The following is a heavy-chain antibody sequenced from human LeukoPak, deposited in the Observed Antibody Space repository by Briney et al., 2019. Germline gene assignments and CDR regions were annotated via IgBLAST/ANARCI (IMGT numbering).Heavy chain of an antibody. CDR1: GYTFTSYY. V-gene: IGHV1-46*01. D-gene: IGHD2-8*01. CDR2: INPSGGST. CDR3: VSLGSDCTNGVCYGDFDY. Sequence: ASVKVSCKASGYTFTSYYMHWVRQAPGQGLEWMGIINPSGGSTSYAQKFQGRVTMTRDTSTSTVYMELSSLRSEDTAVYYCVSLGSDCTNGVCYGDFDYWGQGTLVTVSS. J-gene: IGHJ4*02.